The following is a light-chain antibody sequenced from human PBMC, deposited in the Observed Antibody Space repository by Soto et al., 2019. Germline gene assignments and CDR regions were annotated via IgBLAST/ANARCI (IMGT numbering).Light chain of an antibody. CDR1: QVIARS. J-gene: IGKJ4*01. CDR3: QQLNIYPCT. Sequence: DIQLTQSPSFLSASVGVRVTLTCRASQVIARSLAWYQHKPGQAPKLLIYAASPLQSGGPARFSGSGSGTEFTLTISSLQPEDFATYYCQQLNIYPCTFGGGTKVEIK. CDR2: AAS. V-gene: IGKV1-9*01.